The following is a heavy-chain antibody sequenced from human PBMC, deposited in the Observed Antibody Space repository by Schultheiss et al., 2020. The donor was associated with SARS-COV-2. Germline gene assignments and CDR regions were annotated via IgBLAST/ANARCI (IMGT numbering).Heavy chain of an antibody. Sequence: SETLSLTCTVSGGSISSYYWSWIRQHPGKGLEWIGYIYYSGSTYYNPSLKSRVTMSVDTSKNQFSLKLSSVTAADTAVYYCATQDNWETFTHFDYWGQGTLVTVSS. CDR1: GGSISSYY. V-gene: IGHV4-59*12. CDR2: IYYSGST. D-gene: IGHD1-20*01. CDR3: ATQDNWETFTHFDY. J-gene: IGHJ4*02.